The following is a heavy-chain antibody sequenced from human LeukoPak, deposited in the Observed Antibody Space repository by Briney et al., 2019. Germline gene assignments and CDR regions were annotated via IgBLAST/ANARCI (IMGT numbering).Heavy chain of an antibody. J-gene: IGHJ4*02. D-gene: IGHD3/OR15-3a*01. Sequence: GGSLRLSRAPSQFTLTTYAMSWVPAAPGGGLEWVSSIGDSGVPTYYADSVKGRFTISRDNSQNTLYLQMNSLGADDTAVYYCAKVATWTYFDSWGQGTLVTVSS. V-gene: IGHV3-23*01. CDR2: IGDSGVPT. CDR1: QFTLTTYA. CDR3: AKVATWTYFDS.